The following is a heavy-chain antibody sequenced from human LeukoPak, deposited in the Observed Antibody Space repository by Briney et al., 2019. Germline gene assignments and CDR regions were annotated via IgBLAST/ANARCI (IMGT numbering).Heavy chain of an antibody. CDR3: ATQKYCGGDCYDPYYFEY. Sequence: ASVKVSCKASGYTFSGYYMHWVRQAPGQGLEWMGWINPHSGGTNYAQEFQGRVTMTRDTSISTAYMELSSLRSEDTAVYYCATQKYCGGDCYDPYYFEYWGQGTLVTVSS. CDR1: GYTFSGYY. J-gene: IGHJ4*02. CDR2: INPHSGGT. V-gene: IGHV1-2*02. D-gene: IGHD2-21*02.